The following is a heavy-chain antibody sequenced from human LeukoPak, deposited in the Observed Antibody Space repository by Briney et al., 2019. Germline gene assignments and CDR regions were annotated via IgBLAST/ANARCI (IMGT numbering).Heavy chain of an antibody. CDR2: IFYSGST. CDR1: GGSISSSSYY. Sequence: SETLSLTCTVSGGSISSSSYYWGWLRQPPGKGLEWIGSIFYSGSTYYNPSLKSRVTISVDTSKNQFSLKLSSVTAADTAVYYCARVLYSSGWYVGYYYYYMDVWGKGTTVTVSS. CDR3: ARVLYSSGWYVGYYYYYMDV. D-gene: IGHD6-19*01. J-gene: IGHJ6*03. V-gene: IGHV4-39*07.